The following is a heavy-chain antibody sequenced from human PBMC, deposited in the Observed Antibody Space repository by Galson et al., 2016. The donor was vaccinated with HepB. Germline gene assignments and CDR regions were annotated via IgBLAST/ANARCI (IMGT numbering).Heavy chain of an antibody. CDR3: IVGGGGSWWKSLTTLTTDY. CDR2: ISGDGDST. J-gene: IGHJ4*02. D-gene: IGHD4-17*01. V-gene: IGHV3-23*01. CDR1: GFTFRSYA. Sequence: SLRLSCAVTGFTFRSYALTWVRQAPGKGLEWVSAISGDGDSTYYADSMKGRFTISRDNSKNTLYLQINNLSAEDTAVYYCIVGGGGSWWKSLTTLTTDYWGQGILVTVSS.